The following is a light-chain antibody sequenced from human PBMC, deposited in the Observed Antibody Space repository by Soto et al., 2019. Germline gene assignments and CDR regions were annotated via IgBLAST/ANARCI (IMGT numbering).Light chain of an antibody. CDR3: QQYYTTPHT. J-gene: IGKJ4*01. CDR1: QSIFYSSNNKNY. V-gene: IGKV4-1*01. Sequence: DIVMTQSPDSLAVSLGERATINCKSSQSIFYSSNNKNYLIWYQQKPGQPPKLLLYWASTRESGVPDRFSGSGSGTDFTLTISSLQAEDVAVYYCQQYYTTPHTFGGGTKVEIK. CDR2: WAS.